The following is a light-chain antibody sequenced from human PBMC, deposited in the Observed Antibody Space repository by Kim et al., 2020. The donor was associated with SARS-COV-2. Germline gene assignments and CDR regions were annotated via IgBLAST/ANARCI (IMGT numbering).Light chain of an antibody. Sequence: DIVMTQTPLSLSVAPGQSASISCKSSRSLLHNDGKTYLYWYQQKAGQPPQLVIYGISNRFSGVPDRFSGSGAETDFQLKISRVEADDVAMYYCMQGTQLPWTFGQGTKVDIK. J-gene: IGKJ1*01. CDR2: GIS. V-gene: IGKV2D-29*01. CDR1: RSLLHNDGKTY. CDR3: MQGTQLPWT.